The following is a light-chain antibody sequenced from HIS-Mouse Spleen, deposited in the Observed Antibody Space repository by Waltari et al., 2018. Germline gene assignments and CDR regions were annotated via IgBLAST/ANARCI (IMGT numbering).Light chain of an antibody. V-gene: IGLV3-10*01. J-gene: IGLJ2*01. Sequence: SYELTQPPSVSVSPGQTARITCPGDALPKKYAYWYQQKSGQAPVLGIYEDSKRPSGIPERFSVSSSGTMATLTISGAQVEDEADYYCYSTDSSGNHRVFGGGTKLTVL. CDR1: ALPKKY. CDR2: EDS. CDR3: YSTDSSGNHRV.